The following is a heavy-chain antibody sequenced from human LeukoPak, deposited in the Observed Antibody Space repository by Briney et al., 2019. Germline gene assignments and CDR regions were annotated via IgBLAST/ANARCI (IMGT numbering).Heavy chain of an antibody. V-gene: IGHV3-23*01. CDR3: AKAPVTSCRGAYCYPFDS. J-gene: IGHJ4*02. D-gene: IGHD2-21*01. CDR1: GFTFSNYA. CDR2: ISGSDGST. Sequence: GGSLRLSCAASGFTFSNYAMSWVRQAPGKGLEWVSAISGSDGSTSYADSVKGRFTISRDNSKNTLYLQMNSLRAEDAAVYFCAKAPVTSCRGAYCYPFDSWGQGTLVTVSS.